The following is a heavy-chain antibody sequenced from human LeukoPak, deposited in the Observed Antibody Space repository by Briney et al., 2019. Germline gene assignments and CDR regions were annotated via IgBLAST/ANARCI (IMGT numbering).Heavy chain of an antibody. CDR2: INPSGCST. CDR1: GYTFTSYS. V-gene: IGHV1-46*01. CDR3: ARDQRPLSANYYFDF. D-gene: IGHD3-16*02. J-gene: IGHJ4*02. Sequence: GASVKVSCKASGYTFTSYSMHWVRQAPGQGLDLVGIINPSGCSTTYPQKFQGRVTMTRDTSTSTVSLELSSLTSEDTAVYYCARDQRPLSANYYFDFWGQGTLVTVSS.